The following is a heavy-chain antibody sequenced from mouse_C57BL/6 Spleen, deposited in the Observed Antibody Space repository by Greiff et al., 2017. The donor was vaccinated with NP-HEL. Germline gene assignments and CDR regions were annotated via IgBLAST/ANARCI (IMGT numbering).Heavy chain of an antibody. CDR2: INYDGSST. CDR3: AREYHGAMDY. J-gene: IGHJ4*01. CDR1: GFTFSDYY. D-gene: IGHD5-1-1*01. Sequence: EVQLMESEGGLVQPGSSMKLSCTASGFTFSDYYMAWVRQAPEKGLEWVANINYDGSSTYYLDSLSSRFIIARDNTKNILYLQMSSLKSEDTATYYCAREYHGAMDYWSQGTSVTVSS. V-gene: IGHV5-16*01.